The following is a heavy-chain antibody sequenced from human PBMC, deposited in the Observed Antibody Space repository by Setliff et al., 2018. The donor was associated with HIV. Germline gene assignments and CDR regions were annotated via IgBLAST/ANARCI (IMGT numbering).Heavy chain of an antibody. V-gene: IGHV3-48*03. J-gene: IGHJ6*02. Sequence: GGSLRLSCAASGFTFSSYEMNWVRQAPGKGLEWVSYISSSGSTIYYADSVKGRVTISRDNAKNSLYLQMNSLRAEDTAVYYCARDRTDILTGEYYYYYYGMDVWGQGTTVTVSS. CDR3: ARDRTDILTGEYYYYYYGMDV. D-gene: IGHD3-9*01. CDR1: GFTFSSYE. CDR2: ISSSGSTI.